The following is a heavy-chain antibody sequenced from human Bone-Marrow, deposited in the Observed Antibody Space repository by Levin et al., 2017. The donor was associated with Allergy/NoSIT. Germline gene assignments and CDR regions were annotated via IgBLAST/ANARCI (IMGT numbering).Heavy chain of an antibody. Sequence: VASVKVSCKASGYTFTSYYMHWVRQAPGQGLEWMGIINPSGGSTSYAQKFQGRVTMTRDTSTSTVYMELSSLRSEDTAVYYCARDGSLFGPRQQLLHIWGQGTMVTVSS. J-gene: IGHJ3*02. CDR3: ARDGSLFGPRQQLLHI. V-gene: IGHV1-46*01. D-gene: IGHD6-13*01. CDR1: GYTFTSYY. CDR2: INPSGGST.